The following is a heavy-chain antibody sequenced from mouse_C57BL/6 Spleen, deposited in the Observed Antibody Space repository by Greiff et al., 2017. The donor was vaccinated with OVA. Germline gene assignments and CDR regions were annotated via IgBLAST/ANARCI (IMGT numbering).Heavy chain of an antibody. V-gene: IGHV1-64*01. D-gene: IGHD1-1*01. CDR1: GYTFTSYW. Sequence: QVQLQQPGAELVKPGASVKLSCKASGYTFTSYWMHWVKQRPGQGLEWIGMIHPNSGSTNYNEKFKSKATLTVDKSSSTAYMQLSSLTSEDSAVYYCATVVATDYVDYWGQGTTLTVSS. J-gene: IGHJ2*01. CDR3: ATVVATDYVDY. CDR2: IHPNSGST.